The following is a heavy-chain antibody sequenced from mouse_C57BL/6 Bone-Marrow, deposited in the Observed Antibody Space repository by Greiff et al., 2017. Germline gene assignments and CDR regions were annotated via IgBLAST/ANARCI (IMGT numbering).Heavy chain of an antibody. V-gene: IGHV1-82*01. CDR3: ALITTVVATRYFDV. J-gene: IGHJ1*03. CDR1: GYAFSSSW. CDR2: IYPGDGDT. Sequence: QVQLKESGPELVKPGASVKISCKASGYAFSSSWMNWVKQRPGKGLEWIGRIYPGDGDTNYNGKFKGKATLTADKSSSTAYMQLRSLTSEDSAVYFCALITTVVATRYFDVWGTGTTVTVSS. D-gene: IGHD1-1*01.